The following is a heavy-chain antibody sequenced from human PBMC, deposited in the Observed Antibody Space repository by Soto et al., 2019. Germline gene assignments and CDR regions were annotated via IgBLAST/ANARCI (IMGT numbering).Heavy chain of an antibody. CDR1: GFTCRNYN. CDR3: ARDIASPGGDYVAS. CDR2: ISTGGAYM. J-gene: IGHJ4*02. Sequence: EVQLVESGGGLVKAGGSLRLFGTASGFTCRNYNMNWVRQAPGKGLEWVSSISTGGAYMFYADSVKGRFTISRDNAHNSLFLQIDSPRAEDTAVYYCARDIASPGGDYVASWGQATLVTVSS. D-gene: IGHD2-21*01. V-gene: IGHV3-21*06.